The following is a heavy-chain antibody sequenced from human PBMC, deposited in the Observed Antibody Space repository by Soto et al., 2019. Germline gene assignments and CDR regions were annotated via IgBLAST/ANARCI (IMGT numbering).Heavy chain of an antibody. Sequence: QVQLQESGPGLVKPSETLSLTCTVSGGSITSYSWSWIRQPPGKGLEWIGYIYYSGSTNYNPSLKSRLTMSVDTSKNQVSLNLSSVTAADTAVYYGARVPWSSWFDPWGQGTLVTVSS. CDR3: ARVPWSSWFDP. CDR2: IYYSGST. V-gene: IGHV4-59*01. J-gene: IGHJ5*02. D-gene: IGHD2-15*01. CDR1: GGSITSYS.